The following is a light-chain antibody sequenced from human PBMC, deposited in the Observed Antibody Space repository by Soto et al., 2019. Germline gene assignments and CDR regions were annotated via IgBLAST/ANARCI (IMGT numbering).Light chain of an antibody. CDR2: DAS. V-gene: IGKV1-33*01. CDR1: QDIRNY. J-gene: IGKJ4*01. CDR3: QQFESVPLT. Sequence: DIQMTQSPSSLSASVGDRVTITCRASQDIRNYLNWYQQKPGKVPKLLIYDASTLNAGVPSRFSASGSGTHFTFVISSLQPEDVGAYYCQQFESVPLTFGGGTKLEI.